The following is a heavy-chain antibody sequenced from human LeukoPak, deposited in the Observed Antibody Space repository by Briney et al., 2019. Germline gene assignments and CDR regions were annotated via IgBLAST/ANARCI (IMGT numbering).Heavy chain of an antibody. J-gene: IGHJ4*02. D-gene: IGHD2-15*01. CDR2: ISYDGSNK. V-gene: IGHV3-30*18. CDR3: AKDQATYCSGGSCYYFDY. Sequence: GGSLRLSCAASGFTFRSYGMHWVRQAPGKGLEWVAVISYDGSNKYYADSVKGRFTISRDNSKNTLYLQMNSLRAEDTAVYYCAKDQATYCSGGSCYYFDYWGQGTLVTVSS. CDR1: GFTFRSYG.